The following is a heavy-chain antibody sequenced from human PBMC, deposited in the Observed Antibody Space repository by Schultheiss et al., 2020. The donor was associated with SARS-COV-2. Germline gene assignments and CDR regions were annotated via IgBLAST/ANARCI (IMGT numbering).Heavy chain of an antibody. V-gene: IGHV3-15*01. D-gene: IGHD4-23*01. Sequence: GESLKISCAASGFTFSTHGMHWVRQAPGKGLEWVGRIKSKTDGGTTDYAAPVKGRFTISRDDSKNTLYLQMNSLKTEDTAVYYCTTEAVVYYGMDVWGQGTTVTVSS. CDR2: IKSKTDGGTT. CDR3: TTEAVVYYGMDV. CDR1: GFTFSTHG. J-gene: IGHJ6*02.